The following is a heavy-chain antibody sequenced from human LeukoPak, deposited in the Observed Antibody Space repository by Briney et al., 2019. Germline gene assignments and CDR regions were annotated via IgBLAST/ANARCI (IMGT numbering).Heavy chain of an antibody. Sequence: ASVKLSCTASGSTFSCYYMHWVRQAPRPGLGWMGRINPTSGGTNYPQKFQGRVAMTRDTSISTAYMELSRLRSDNTAVYYCARGLDLELRLYYFDYWGQGTLVTVSS. CDR3: ARGLDLELRLYYFDY. J-gene: IGHJ4*02. V-gene: IGHV1-2*06. CDR1: GSTFSCYY. D-gene: IGHD1-7*01. CDR2: INPTSGGT.